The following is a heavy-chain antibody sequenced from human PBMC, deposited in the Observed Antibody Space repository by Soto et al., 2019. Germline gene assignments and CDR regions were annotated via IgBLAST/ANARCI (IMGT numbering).Heavy chain of an antibody. J-gene: IGHJ6*03. CDR3: ARLREEWLRHTLYYMDV. D-gene: IGHD5-12*01. CDR2: IYYSGST. V-gene: IGHV4-59*08. CDR1: GGSISSYY. Sequence: SETLSLTCTVSGGSISSYYWSWIRQPPGKGLEWIGYIYYSGSTNYNPSLKSRVTISVDTSKNQFSLKLSSVTAADTAVYYCARLREEWLRHTLYYMDVWGKGTTVTVSS.